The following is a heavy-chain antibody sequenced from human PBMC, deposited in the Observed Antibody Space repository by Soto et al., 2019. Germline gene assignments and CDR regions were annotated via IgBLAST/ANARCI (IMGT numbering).Heavy chain of an antibody. Sequence: GGSLRLSCAASGFTFSSYAMHWVRQAPGKGLEWVAVISYDGSNKYYADSVKGRFTISRDNSKNTLYLQMNSLRAEDTAVYYCATPPISNGSGSYPYYFDYWGQGTLVTVSS. CDR2: ISYDGSNK. V-gene: IGHV3-30-3*01. J-gene: IGHJ4*02. CDR1: GFTFSSYA. D-gene: IGHD3-10*01. CDR3: ATPPISNGSGSYPYYFDY.